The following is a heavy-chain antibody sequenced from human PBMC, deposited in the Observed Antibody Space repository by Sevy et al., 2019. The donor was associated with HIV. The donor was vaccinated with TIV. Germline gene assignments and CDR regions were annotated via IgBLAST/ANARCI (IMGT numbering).Heavy chain of an antibody. CDR1: GGSISSGGYY. D-gene: IGHD6-13*01. Sequence: SETLSLTCTVSGGSISSGGYYWSWIRQHPGKGLEWIGYIYYSGSTYYNPSLKSRVTISVDTSKNQFSLKLSSVTAADTAVYYCAREAGIAAAGGLPYFDYWGQGTLVTVSS. V-gene: IGHV4-31*03. J-gene: IGHJ4*02. CDR3: AREAGIAAAGGLPYFDY. CDR2: IYYSGST.